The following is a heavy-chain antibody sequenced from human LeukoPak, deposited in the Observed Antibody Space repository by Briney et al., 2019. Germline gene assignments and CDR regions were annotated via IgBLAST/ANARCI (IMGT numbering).Heavy chain of an antibody. CDR1: GFTFSSYW. J-gene: IGHJ4*02. Sequence: GGSLRLSCAASGFTFSSYWMSWVRQAPGKGLEWVAVIWYDGSNKYYADSVKGRFTISRDNSKNTLYLQMNSLRAEDTAVYYCARESSFDYWGQGTLVTVSS. CDR3: ARESSFDY. CDR2: IWYDGSNK. V-gene: IGHV3-33*08.